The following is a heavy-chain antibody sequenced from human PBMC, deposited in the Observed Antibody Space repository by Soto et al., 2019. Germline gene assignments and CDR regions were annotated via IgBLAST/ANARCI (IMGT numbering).Heavy chain of an antibody. J-gene: IGHJ6*02. V-gene: IGHV4-34*01. Sequence: SETLSLTCAVYGGSFSGYYWSWIRQPPGKGLEWIGEINHSGSTNYNPSLKSRVTISVDTSKNQFSLKLSSVTAADTAVYYCARMIVVVDKYGMDVWGQGPTVTVSS. CDR1: GGSFSGYY. CDR3: ARMIVVVDKYGMDV. D-gene: IGHD3-22*01. CDR2: INHSGST.